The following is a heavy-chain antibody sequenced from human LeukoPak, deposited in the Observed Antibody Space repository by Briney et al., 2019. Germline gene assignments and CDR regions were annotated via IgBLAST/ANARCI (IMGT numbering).Heavy chain of an antibody. CDR1: GDSISSSNSY. J-gene: IGHJ4*02. CDR2: IRGIDNST. V-gene: IGHV3-23*01. CDR3: ATQNFDY. Sequence: ETLSLTCTVSGDSISSSNSYWGWVRQAPGKGLQWVSTIRGIDNSTYYADSVKGRFTISRDNSKNTLYLQMNNLRVEDTALYYCATQNFDYWGQGTLVTVSS.